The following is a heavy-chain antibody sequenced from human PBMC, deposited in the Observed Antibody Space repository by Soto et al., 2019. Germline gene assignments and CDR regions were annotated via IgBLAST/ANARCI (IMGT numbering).Heavy chain of an antibody. D-gene: IGHD5-12*01. Sequence: PSETLSLTCTVSGGSISSSRCHWGWIRQPPGKGLEWIASIKYSGTTFYNPSLKSRVTLSVDTSKNQFALKLSSVTAADTAVYYCARHVLEDGYNYYYYYYGMDVWGQGTTVTVSS. J-gene: IGHJ6*02. V-gene: IGHV4-39*01. CDR2: IKYSGTT. CDR1: GGSISSSRCH. CDR3: ARHVLEDGYNYYYYYYGMDV.